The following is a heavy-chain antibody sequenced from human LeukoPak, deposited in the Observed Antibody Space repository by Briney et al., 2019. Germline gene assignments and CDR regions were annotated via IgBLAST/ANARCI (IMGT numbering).Heavy chain of an antibody. D-gene: IGHD5-12*01. CDR2: INHSGST. CDR1: SGSFSGYH. J-gene: IGHJ4*02. CDR3: ARVGATLD. Sequence: SETLSLTCAVYSGSFSGYHWSWIRHPPGKGREWIGQINHSGSTNYNPSLKSRVTISVDTSKNQFSLRLSSVTAADTAVYYCARVGATLDWGQGTLVTVSS. V-gene: IGHV4-34*01.